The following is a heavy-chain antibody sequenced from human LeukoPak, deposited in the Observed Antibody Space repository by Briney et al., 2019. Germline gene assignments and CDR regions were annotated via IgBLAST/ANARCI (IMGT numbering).Heavy chain of an antibody. CDR2: IYYSGST. D-gene: IGHD1-7*01. Sequence: KPSATLSLPCTVSGGSISSYYWCWIRQPPGKGLEWIGYIYYSGSTNYNPSLKSRVTISVDTSKNQFSLKLSSVTAADTAVYYCARVRITGTTTAFDYWGQGTLVTVSS. V-gene: IGHV4-59*01. CDR1: GGSISSYY. CDR3: ARVRITGTTTAFDY. J-gene: IGHJ4*02.